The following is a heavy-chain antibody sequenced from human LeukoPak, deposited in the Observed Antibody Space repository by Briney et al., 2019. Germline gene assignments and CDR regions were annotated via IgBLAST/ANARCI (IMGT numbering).Heavy chain of an antibody. V-gene: IGHV3-48*03. CDR3: ARDGRDSSGWYDPFDY. CDR2: IRSSGNTI. J-gene: IGHJ4*02. CDR1: GFTFSSYE. Sequence: GGSLRLSCVTSGFTFSSYEMNWVRQAPGKGLEWVSYIRSSGNTIYHADSVKGRFTISRDNAEKSLYLQMSSLRAEDTAVYYCARDGRDSSGWYDPFDYWGQGTLVTVSS. D-gene: IGHD6-19*01.